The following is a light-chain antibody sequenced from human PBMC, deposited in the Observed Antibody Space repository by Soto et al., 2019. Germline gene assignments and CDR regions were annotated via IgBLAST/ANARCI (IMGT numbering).Light chain of an antibody. Sequence: DIQMPQSPSTMSASVGDSVTITGRASQSISMWLALYQQKPGTATKVLISGASNLHGGVPSRFSGSGSRTDFTLTITHLQSEDFATYYCKHYLNYPITVGQGTRLEIK. CDR3: KHYLNYPIT. CDR2: GAS. J-gene: IGKJ5*01. V-gene: IGKV1-5*01. CDR1: QSISMW.